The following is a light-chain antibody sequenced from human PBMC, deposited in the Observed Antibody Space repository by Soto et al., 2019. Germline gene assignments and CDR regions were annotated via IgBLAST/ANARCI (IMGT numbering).Light chain of an antibody. CDR2: DAS. J-gene: IGKJ1*01. V-gene: IGKV1-5*01. CDR1: QSISSY. Sequence: DIQMTQSPSSLSASVGDRFTITCRASQSISSYLNWYQQKPGKAPKLLINDASSLESGVPSRFSGSGSGTEFTLTISSLQPDDFATYYCQQYSSYSTFGQGTKVDIK. CDR3: QQYSSYST.